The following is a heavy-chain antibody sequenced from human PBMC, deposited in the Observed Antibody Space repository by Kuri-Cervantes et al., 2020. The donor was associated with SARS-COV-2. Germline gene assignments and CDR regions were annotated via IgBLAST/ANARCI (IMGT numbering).Heavy chain of an antibody. CDR1: GDSIGSSRYY. J-gene: IGHJ6*03. CDR2: MYHSGST. V-gene: IGHV4-39*07. D-gene: IGHD2-2*01. Sequence: SETLSLTCTVSGDSIGSSRYYWGWIRQPPGKGLEWIGSMYHSGSTYYNPSLKSRVTISVDTSKNQFSLKLSSVTAADTAVYYCAREVVYYYYYMDVWGKGTTVTVSS. CDR3: AREVVYYYYYMDV.